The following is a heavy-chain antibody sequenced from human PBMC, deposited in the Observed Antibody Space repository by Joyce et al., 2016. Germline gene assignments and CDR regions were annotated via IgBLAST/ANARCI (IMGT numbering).Heavy chain of an antibody. CDR2: INPKSGGT. D-gene: IGHD1-1*01. CDR3: ARDDTANCGLFYFDS. J-gene: IGHJ4*02. Sequence: VQLVQSGAEVKKPGASVQVSCRASGYSFTAYYIHWVRQAPGQGPEGMGWINPKSGGTKDAQGFEGRVTVTRDTSISAADMELTRLTSDDTAVYYCARDDTANCGLFYFDSWGQGTPVTVS. V-gene: IGHV1-2*02. CDR1: GYSFTAYY.